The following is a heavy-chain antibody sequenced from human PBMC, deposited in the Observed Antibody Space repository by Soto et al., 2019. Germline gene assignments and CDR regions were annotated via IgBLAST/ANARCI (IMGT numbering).Heavy chain of an antibody. CDR2: INPNSYAS. V-gene: IGHV1-46*01. CDR1: GYTFINYY. J-gene: IGHJ4*02. D-gene: IGHD3-22*01. Sequence: QVQMVQSGAEVKKPGASIKVSCKSSGYTFINYYIHWVRQAPGQGLEWMGIINPNSYASTLSQKFQGRLTVTSDPSSSTVYRELGSLTSEDTAMYYCARDLHGSFTTMIYWGQGTLVTVSS. CDR3: ARDLHGSFTTMIY.